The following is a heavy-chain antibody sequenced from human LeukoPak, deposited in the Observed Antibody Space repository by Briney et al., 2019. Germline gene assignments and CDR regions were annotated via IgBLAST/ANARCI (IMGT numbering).Heavy chain of an antibody. CDR1: GGSISSYY. D-gene: IGHD4-23*01. V-gene: IGHV4-59*08. CDR3: ARRAYGGNSFYFDY. J-gene: IGHJ4*02. CDR2: IYYSGST. Sequence: PSETLSLTCTVSGGSISSYYWSRIRQPPGKGLEWIGYIYYSGSTNYNPSLKSRVTISVDTSKNQFSLKLSSVTAADTAVYYCARRAYGGNSFYFDYWGQGTLVTVSS.